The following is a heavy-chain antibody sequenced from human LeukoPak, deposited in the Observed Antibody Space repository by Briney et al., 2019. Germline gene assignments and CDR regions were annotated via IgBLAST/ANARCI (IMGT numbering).Heavy chain of an antibody. D-gene: IGHD3-10*01. J-gene: IGHJ6*03. Sequence: PSETLSLTCTVSGGSISSYYWSWIRQPLGKGLEWIGFIFYSGTTNHNPSLKSRVTISVDTSKNQFSLKLSSVTAADTAVYYCARAWFGDRNYYYYMDVWGKGTTVTISS. CDR3: ARAWFGDRNYYYYMDV. CDR2: IFYSGTT. CDR1: GGSISSYY. V-gene: IGHV4-59*08.